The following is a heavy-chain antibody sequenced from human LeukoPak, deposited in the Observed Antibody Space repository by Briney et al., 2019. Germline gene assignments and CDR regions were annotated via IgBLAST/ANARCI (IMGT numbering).Heavy chain of an antibody. Sequence: ETSETLSLTCTASGGSIRNYYWSWIRQPPGKGLEWIGYIYYSGSTNYNPSLKSRVTISVDTSKNQFSLKLSSVTAADTAVYYCARVYYSSSYDYWYFDLWGRGTLVTVSS. V-gene: IGHV4-59*01. CDR1: GGSIRNYY. D-gene: IGHD6-13*01. CDR2: IYYSGST. J-gene: IGHJ2*01. CDR3: ARVYYSSSYDYWYFDL.